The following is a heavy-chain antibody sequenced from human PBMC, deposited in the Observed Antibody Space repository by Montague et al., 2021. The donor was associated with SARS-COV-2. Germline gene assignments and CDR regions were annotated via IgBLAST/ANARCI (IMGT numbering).Heavy chain of an antibody. CDR1: GVSVTDYY. J-gene: IGHJ4*02. CDR2: VLYNKGT. Sequence: SETLSLTCTVSGVSVTDYYWSWIRQSPGKGLEWVGDVLYNKGTNFNPSLKSRVAISVDTSKNQFSLRLTSVTAADTAVYYCARHPLGYCSSTSCYVGWGQGTLVAVST. CDR3: ARHPLGYCSSTSCYVG. D-gene: IGHD2-2*01. V-gene: IGHV4-59*08.